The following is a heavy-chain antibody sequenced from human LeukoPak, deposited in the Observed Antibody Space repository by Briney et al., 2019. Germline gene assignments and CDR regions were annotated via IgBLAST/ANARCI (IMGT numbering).Heavy chain of an antibody. CDR1: GGSFSGYY. CDR3: ARGFIFLFRFDP. Sequence: PSETLSLTCAVYGGSFSGYYWSWIRQPPGKGLEWIGEINHSGSTNYNPSLKSRVTISVDTSKNQFSLKLSSVTAADTAVYYCARGFIFLFRFDPWGQGTLVTVSS. D-gene: IGHD2/OR15-2a*01. J-gene: IGHJ5*02. CDR2: INHSGST. V-gene: IGHV4-34*01.